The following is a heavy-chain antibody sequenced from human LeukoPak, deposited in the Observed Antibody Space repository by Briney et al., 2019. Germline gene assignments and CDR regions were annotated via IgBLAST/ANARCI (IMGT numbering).Heavy chain of an antibody. D-gene: IGHD6-19*01. CDR3: ARESEGYSSGWYVSKAFDI. V-gene: IGHV4-34*01. J-gene: IGHJ3*02. Sequence: SETLSLTCAVYGGSFSGYYWSWIRQPPGKGLEWIGEINHSGSTNYNPSLKSRVTISVDTSKKQFSLKLSSVTAADTAVYYCARESEGYSSGWYVSKAFDIWGQGTMVTVSS. CDR1: GGSFSGYY. CDR2: INHSGST.